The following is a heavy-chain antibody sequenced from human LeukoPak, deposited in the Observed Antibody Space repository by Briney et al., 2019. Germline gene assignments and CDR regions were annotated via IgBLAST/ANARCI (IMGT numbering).Heavy chain of an antibody. J-gene: IGHJ3*02. Sequence: LSLTCTVSGYSISSGYYWSWIRQAPGKGLEWVSYISSSGSTIYYADSVKGRFTISRDNAKNSLYLQMNSLRAEDTAVYYCARVDYGGNSAGAFDIWGQGTMVTVSS. D-gene: IGHD4-23*01. CDR1: GYSISSGYY. V-gene: IGHV3-11*01. CDR3: ARVDYGGNSAGAFDI. CDR2: ISSSGSTI.